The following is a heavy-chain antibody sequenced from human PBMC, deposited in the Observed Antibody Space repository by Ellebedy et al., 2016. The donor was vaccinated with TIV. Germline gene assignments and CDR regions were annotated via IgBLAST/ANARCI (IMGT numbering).Heavy chain of an antibody. D-gene: IGHD1-26*01. CDR3: ARVSHSGSYYYYYGMDV. Sequence: PGGSLRLSCAASGFTFSSYSMNWVRQAPGTGLEWVSSISSSSSYIYYADSVKGRFTISRDNAKNSLYLQMNSLRAEDTAVYYCARVSHSGSYYYYYGMDVWGQGTTVTVSS. CDR2: ISSSSSYI. CDR1: GFTFSSYS. J-gene: IGHJ6*02. V-gene: IGHV3-21*01.